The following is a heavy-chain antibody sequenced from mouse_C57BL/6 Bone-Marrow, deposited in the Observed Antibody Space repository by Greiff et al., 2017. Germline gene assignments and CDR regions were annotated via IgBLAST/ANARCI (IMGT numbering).Heavy chain of an antibody. J-gene: IGHJ1*03. CDR3: TTLLRPRYFDV. D-gene: IGHD1-1*01. V-gene: IGHV14-4*01. CDR1: GFNIKDDY. Sequence: EVQLQESGAELVRPGASVKLSCTASGFNIKDDYMPWVKQRPEQGLEWIGWIDPENGDTEYASKFQGKATITADTSSNTAYLQLSSLTSEDTAVYYCTTLLRPRYFDVWGTGTTVTVSA. CDR2: IDPENGDT.